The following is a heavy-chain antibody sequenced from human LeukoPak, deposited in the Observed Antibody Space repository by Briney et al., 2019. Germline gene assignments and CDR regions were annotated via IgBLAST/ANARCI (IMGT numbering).Heavy chain of an antibody. D-gene: IGHD1-26*01. CDR2: FDPEDGET. V-gene: IGHV1-24*01. CDR3: ATTLVSYWTFDY. CDR1: GYTLTELS. Sequence: ASVKVSCKVSGYTLTELSMHWERQAPGKGLEWMGGFDPEDGETIYAQKFQGRVTMTEDTSTDTAYMELSSLRSEDTAVYYCATTLVSYWTFDYWGQGTLVTVSS. J-gene: IGHJ4*02.